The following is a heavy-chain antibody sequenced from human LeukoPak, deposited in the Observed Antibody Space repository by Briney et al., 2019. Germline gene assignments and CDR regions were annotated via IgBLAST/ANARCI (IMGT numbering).Heavy chain of an antibody. CDR3: ARVRRGITFGGVIVPRTLFDY. J-gene: IGHJ4*02. CDR2: INHSGST. V-gene: IGHV4-34*01. D-gene: IGHD3-16*02. Sequence: SETLSLTCAVYGGSFSGYYWSWIRQPPGKGLEWIGEINHSGSTNYNPSLKSRVTISVDTSKNQFSLKLSSVTAADTAVYYCARVRRGITFGGVIVPRTLFDYWGQGTLVTVSS. CDR1: GGSFSGYY.